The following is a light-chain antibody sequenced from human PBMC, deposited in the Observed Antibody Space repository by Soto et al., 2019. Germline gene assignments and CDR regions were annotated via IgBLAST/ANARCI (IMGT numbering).Light chain of an antibody. CDR2: EVS. CDR3: TSYTSSSTLV. V-gene: IGLV2-14*01. CDR1: SSDVGGYNY. Sequence: QSALTQPASVSGSPGQSITISCTGTSSDVGGYNYVSWYQHHPGKAPKLMIYEVSNRPSGVSNRFSGSKSGNTASLTISGPRAEDEADYYCTSYTSSSTLVFGGGTKLTVL. J-gene: IGLJ3*02.